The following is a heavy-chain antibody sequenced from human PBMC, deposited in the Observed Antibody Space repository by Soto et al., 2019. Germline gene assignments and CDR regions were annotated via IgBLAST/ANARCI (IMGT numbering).Heavy chain of an antibody. V-gene: IGHV3-23*01. CDR1: GFTFKNFA. CDR3: AKYAVAYNGEWDWFDL. D-gene: IGHD3-10*01. J-gene: IGHJ5*02. CDR2: IGGSGSGA. Sequence: GGSLRLSCAASGFTFKNFAVSWVRQAPGKGMEWVSAIGGSGSGANYADSVKGRFTVSRDDSKSTLYLQMSGLRVDDTALYYCAKYAVAYNGEWDWFDLWAQGTLVTVSS.